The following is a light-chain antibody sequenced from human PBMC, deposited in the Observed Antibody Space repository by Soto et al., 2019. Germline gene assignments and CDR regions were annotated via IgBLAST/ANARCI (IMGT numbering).Light chain of an antibody. J-gene: IGKJ5*01. CDR2: AAS. Sequence: DIQMTQWPSTRHAYIGDRVTITCRASQIISNWLAWYQQKPGKAPKLLIYAASTLQSGVPSRFSGSGSGTEFTLTISSLQPEDFATYYCQQLKSNLITFGQGTRLEIK. CDR3: QQLKSNLIT. V-gene: IGKV1-5*01. CDR1: QIISNW.